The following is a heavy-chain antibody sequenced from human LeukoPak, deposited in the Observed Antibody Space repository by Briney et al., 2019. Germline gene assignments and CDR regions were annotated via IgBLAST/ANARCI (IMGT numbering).Heavy chain of an antibody. CDR1: GFTFSNHG. Sequence: GGSLRLSCAVSGFTFSNHGMHWVRQAPGKGVVWVSDISNDGSSSSYADSVKGRFTISRDNAKNTLYLQMSSLRVEDTAMYYCVRDSGGRDYWGQGTLVTVSS. CDR2: ISNDGSSS. D-gene: IGHD2-15*01. CDR3: VRDSGGRDY. J-gene: IGHJ4*02. V-gene: IGHV3-74*01.